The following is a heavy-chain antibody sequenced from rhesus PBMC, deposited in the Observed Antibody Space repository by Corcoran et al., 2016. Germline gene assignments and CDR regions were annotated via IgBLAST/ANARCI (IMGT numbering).Heavy chain of an antibody. V-gene: IGHV4-173*01. D-gene: IGHD6-25*01. CDR3: AREFGGQLNSLDV. CDR2: ISGSRGST. J-gene: IGHJ5-2*02. CDR1: GGSLSRYY. Sequence: LQLQESGPGLVKPSETLSLTCAFSGGSLSRYYWCWIRQPPGGGLDWVGRISGSRGSTDYNPSLKSRVTISTDTSKNQFSLKLGSVTAADTAVYYCAREFGGQLNSLDVWGRGVLVTVSS.